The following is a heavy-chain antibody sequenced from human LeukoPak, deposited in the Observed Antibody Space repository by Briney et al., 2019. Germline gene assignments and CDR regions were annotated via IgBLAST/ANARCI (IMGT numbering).Heavy chain of an antibody. CDR3: ARVRRASGWFDP. D-gene: IGHD6-25*01. CDR1: GGSISSSSYY. J-gene: IGHJ5*02. V-gene: IGHV4-39*07. CDR2: IYYSGST. Sequence: PSETLSLTCTVSGGSISSSSYYWGWIRQPPGKGLEWIGSIYYSGSTYYNPSLKSRVTISVDTSKNQFSLKLSSVTAADTAVYYCARVRRASGWFDPWGQGTLVTVSS.